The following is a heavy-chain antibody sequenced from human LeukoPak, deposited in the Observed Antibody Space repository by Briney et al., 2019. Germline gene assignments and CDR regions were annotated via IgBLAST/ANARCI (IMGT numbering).Heavy chain of an antibody. CDR1: GFTFSSYA. Sequence: GGSLRLSCAASGFTFSSYAMGWVRQAPGKGLEWVSAISATGGSTFYADSVKGRFTISRDNSKNTLYLQMNSLRAEDTAVYYCAKDNRRLVVDYWGQGTLVTVSS. J-gene: IGHJ4*02. CDR2: ISATGGST. CDR3: AKDNRRLVVDY. V-gene: IGHV3-23*01. D-gene: IGHD2-8*02.